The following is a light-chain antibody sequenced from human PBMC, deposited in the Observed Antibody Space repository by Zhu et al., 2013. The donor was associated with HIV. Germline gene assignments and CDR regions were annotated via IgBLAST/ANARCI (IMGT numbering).Light chain of an antibody. J-gene: IGKJ1*01. CDR1: QGIRND. CDR2: AAS. CDR3: LQDYNFRT. Sequence: AIQMTQSPSSLSASVGDRVTITCRASQGIRNDLAWYQQKPGKAPKLLIFAASNLQSGVPLRFSGSGSGTNFTLTISSLQPEDFATYYCLQDYNFRTFGRGTKVEIK. V-gene: IGKV1-6*01.